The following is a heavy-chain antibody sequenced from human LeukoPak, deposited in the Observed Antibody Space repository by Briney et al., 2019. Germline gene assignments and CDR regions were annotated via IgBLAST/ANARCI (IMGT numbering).Heavy chain of an antibody. V-gene: IGHV4-38-2*02. D-gene: IGHD2-21*02. J-gene: IGHJ5*02. Sequence: SETLSLTCAVSGYPIGSGYYWAWIRQPPGKGLEWIASIYHSGTAYSNPSLQSRVTLSVDTSKNQFSLKVSSVTAADTAVYYCARDPAMTFNWFDPWGQGTLVTVSS. CDR3: ARDPAMTFNWFDP. CDR2: IYHSGTA. CDR1: GYPIGSGYY.